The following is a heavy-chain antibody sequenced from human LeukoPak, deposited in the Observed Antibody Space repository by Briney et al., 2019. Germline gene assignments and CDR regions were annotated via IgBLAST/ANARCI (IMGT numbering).Heavy chain of an antibody. CDR2: ISGSGGST. CDR1: GFTFSTYA. J-gene: IGHJ4*02. Sequence: GGSLRLSCAASGFTFSTYAMSWVRQAPGKGLEWVSAISGSGGSTYYADSVKGRFTISRDNSKNTLYVQVNSLGTEDTAAYYCAKGSYYDSSGSFYFDYWGQGTLVTVSS. V-gene: IGHV3-23*01. D-gene: IGHD3-22*01. CDR3: AKGSYYDSSGSFYFDY.